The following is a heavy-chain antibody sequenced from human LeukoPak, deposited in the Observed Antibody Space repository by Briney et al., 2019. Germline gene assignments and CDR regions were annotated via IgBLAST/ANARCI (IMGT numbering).Heavy chain of an antibody. CDR3: ARPLLYYYGSETFFWFDP. V-gene: IGHV3-7*01. CDR1: GFTFTTYW. CDR2: IKQDGSEK. D-gene: IGHD3-10*01. J-gene: IGHJ5*02. Sequence: PGGSLRLSCAAYGFTFTTYWMGWVRQAPGKGLEWVASIKQDGSEKYYVESVKGRFSISRDNAENSLYLQMNSLRPDDTAFYYCARPLLYYYGSETFFWFDPWGQGTLVTVSS.